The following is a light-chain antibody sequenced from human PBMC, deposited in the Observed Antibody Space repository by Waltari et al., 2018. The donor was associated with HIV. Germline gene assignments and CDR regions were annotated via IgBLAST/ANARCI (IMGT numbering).Light chain of an antibody. Sequence: DIQMTQSPSTLSASVGARVHITCRASPKISSWLAWYQQKPGKAPNLLIYQGSTLQVGVPSRFSGSGSGTDFTLTINKLQSDDFGTYYCQQYDTFPYTFGPGTNLEIK. V-gene: IGKV1-5*01. CDR1: PKISSW. J-gene: IGKJ2*01. CDR3: QQYDTFPYT. CDR2: QGS.